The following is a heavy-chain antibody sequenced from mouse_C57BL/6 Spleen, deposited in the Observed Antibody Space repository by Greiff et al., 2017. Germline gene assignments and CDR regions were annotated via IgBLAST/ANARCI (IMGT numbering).Heavy chain of an antibody. J-gene: IGHJ3*01. Sequence: QVQLQQSGAELVKPGASVKISCKASGYAFSSYWMNWVKQRPGKGLEWIGQIYPGAGDTNYNGKFKGKATLTADKSSSTAYMQLSSLTSEDSAVYFCARFGIYYGNEGCAYWGQGTLVTVSA. V-gene: IGHV1-80*01. CDR3: ARFGIYYGNEGCAY. D-gene: IGHD2-1*01. CDR1: GYAFSSYW. CDR2: IYPGAGDT.